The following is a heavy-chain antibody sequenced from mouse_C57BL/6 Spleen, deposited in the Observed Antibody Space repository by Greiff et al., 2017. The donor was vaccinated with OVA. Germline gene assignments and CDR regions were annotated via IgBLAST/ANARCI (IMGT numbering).Heavy chain of an antibody. CDR1: GFTFSSYA. D-gene: IGHD4-1*01. Sequence: EVQVVESGGGLVKPGGSLKLSCAASGFTFSSYAMSWVRQTPEKRLEWVATISDGGSYTYYPDNVKGRFTISRDNAKNNLYLQMSHLKSEDTAMYYCAREDWERVFDYWGQGTTLTVSS. CDR3: AREDWERVFDY. J-gene: IGHJ2*01. CDR2: ISDGGSYT. V-gene: IGHV5-4*01.